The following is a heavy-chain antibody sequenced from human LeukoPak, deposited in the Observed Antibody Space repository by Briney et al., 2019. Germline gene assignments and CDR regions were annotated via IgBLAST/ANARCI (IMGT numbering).Heavy chain of an antibody. CDR1: GGSISSYY. CDR3: ARVPTMRAYNWFDP. CDR2: IYYSGST. D-gene: IGHD4/OR15-4a*01. Sequence: SETLSLTCTVSGGSISSYYWSWIRQPPGKGLEWIGYIYYSGSTNYNPSLKSRVTISVDTSKNQFSLKLSSVTAADTAVYYCARVPTMRAYNWFDPGAREPWSPSPQ. V-gene: IGHV4-59*01. J-gene: IGHJ5*02.